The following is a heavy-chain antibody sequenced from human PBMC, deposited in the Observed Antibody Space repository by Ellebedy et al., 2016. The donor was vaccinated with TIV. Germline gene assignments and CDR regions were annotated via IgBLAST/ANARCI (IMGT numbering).Heavy chain of an antibody. CDR1: GGSFSGFS. D-gene: IGHD2-21*02. V-gene: IGHV4-34*01. J-gene: IGHJ2*01. Sequence: GSLRLSCAVYGGSFSGFSWSWIRQPPGKGLEWIGEINHRETTNYNPSLKSRVTIPVDTSKNQFSLRLTSVTAADTAVYYCARCDFHDVDLDHWYFDLWGRGTLVTVSS. CDR2: INHRETT. CDR3: ARCDFHDVDLDHWYFDL.